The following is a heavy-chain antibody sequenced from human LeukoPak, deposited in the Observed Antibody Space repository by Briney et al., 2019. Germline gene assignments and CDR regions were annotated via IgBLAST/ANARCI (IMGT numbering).Heavy chain of an antibody. CDR3: ARDPLSGKKPNYYYYGMDV. J-gene: IGHJ6*02. CDR2: IKQDGSEK. CDR1: GFTFSSYW. Sequence: GGSLRLSCAASGFTFSSYWMSWVRQAPGKGLEWVANIKQDGSEKYYVDSVKGRFTISRDNAKNSLYLQMNSLRAEDTAVYYCARDPLSGKKPNYYYYGMDVWGQGTTVTVSS. D-gene: IGHD5-12*01. V-gene: IGHV3-7*01.